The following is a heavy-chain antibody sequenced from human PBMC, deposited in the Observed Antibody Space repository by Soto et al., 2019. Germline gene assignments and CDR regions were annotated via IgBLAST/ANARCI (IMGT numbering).Heavy chain of an antibody. CDR1: GGSFSGYY. V-gene: IGHV4-34*01. CDR2: INHSGST. Sequence: SETLSLTCAVYGGSFSGYYWSGIRQPPGKGLEWIGEINHSGSTNYNPSLKSRVTISVDTSKNQFSLKLSSVTAADTAVYYCARTRWNRYYYYYGMDVWGQGTTVTVSS. J-gene: IGHJ6*02. D-gene: IGHD1-1*01. CDR3: ARTRWNRYYYYYGMDV.